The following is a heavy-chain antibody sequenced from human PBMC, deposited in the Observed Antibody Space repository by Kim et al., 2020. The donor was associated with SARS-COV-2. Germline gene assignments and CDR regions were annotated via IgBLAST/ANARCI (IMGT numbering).Heavy chain of an antibody. Sequence: STPSPNSRVTISVDTPKNQFSLKLGSVTSADTAVYYCARSDWGTGYFDYWGQGTLVTVSS. V-gene: IGHV4-59*01. J-gene: IGHJ4*02. CDR3: ARSDWGTGYFDY. D-gene: IGHD2-21*01.